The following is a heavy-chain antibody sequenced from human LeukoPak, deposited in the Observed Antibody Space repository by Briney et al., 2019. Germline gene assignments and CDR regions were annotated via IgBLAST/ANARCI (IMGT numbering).Heavy chain of an antibody. CDR3: ARGLWFGDQRSGNYFDY. Sequence: PSETLSLTCTVSGYSISSGYHWGWIRQPPGKGLEWIGSIYHSGSTYYNPSLKSRVTISVDTSKNQFSLKLSSVTAADTAVYYCARGLWFGDQRSGNYFDYWGQGTLVTVSS. CDR1: GYSISSGYH. V-gene: IGHV4-38-2*02. J-gene: IGHJ4*02. CDR2: IYHSGST. D-gene: IGHD3-10*01.